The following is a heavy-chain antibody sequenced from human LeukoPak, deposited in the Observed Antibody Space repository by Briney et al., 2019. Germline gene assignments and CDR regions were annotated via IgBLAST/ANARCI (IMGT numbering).Heavy chain of an antibody. CDR2: LIPIFGTA. J-gene: IGHJ6*03. Sequence: SVQFSCKASGGTFSSYAISWVRQASGQGLEWMGGLIPIFGTADYAQKFQGRVTITADKSTSTAYMELSSLRSEDTAVYYCARERPRRYYYYYYMDVWGKGTTVTVSS. V-gene: IGHV1-69*06. CDR3: ARERPRRYYYYYYMDV. D-gene: IGHD1-1*01. CDR1: GGTFSSYA.